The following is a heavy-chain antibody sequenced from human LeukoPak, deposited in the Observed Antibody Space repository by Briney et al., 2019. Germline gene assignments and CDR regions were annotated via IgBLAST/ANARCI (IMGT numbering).Heavy chain of an antibody. CDR3: ARIYGSGGYNKWYV. J-gene: IGHJ6*04. D-gene: IGHD3-10*01. V-gene: IGHV4-39*07. Sequence: PSETLSLTCTVSGDSISSNSYYWGWIRQPPGTGLEWIGSIYYSGSTYYNPSLKSRVTISVDTSKNQFSLKLTSVTAAGTAVYYCARIYGSGGYNKWYVWGKGTTVTVSS. CDR2: IYYSGST. CDR1: GDSISSNSYY.